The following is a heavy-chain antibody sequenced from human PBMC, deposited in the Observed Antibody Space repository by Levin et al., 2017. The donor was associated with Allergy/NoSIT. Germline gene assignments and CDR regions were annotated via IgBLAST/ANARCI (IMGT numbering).Heavy chain of an antibody. J-gene: IGHJ4*02. CDR2: FSGRGGGT. CDR3: AKRSTSTSGFFDY. D-gene: IGHD2-2*01. CDR1: GFTFSSYG. Sequence: GGSLRLSCVASGFTFSSYGMSWVRQAPGKGLEWVSAFSGRGGGTYYADSVKGRFTISRDNSKNTLFLQMGSLRAEDTAVYYCAKRSTSTSGFFDYWGRGALVTVSS. V-gene: IGHV3-23*01.